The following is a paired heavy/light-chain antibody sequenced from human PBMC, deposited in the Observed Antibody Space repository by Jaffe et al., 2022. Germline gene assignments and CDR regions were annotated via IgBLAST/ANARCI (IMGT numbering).Light chain of an antibody. CDR3: QQFNSYPRT. Sequence: AIQLTQSPSSLSASVGDRVTITCRASQGISSALAWYQQKPGKAPKLLIYDASSLESGVPSRFSGSGSGTDFTLTISSLQPEDFATYYCQQFNSYPRTFGPGTKVDIK. V-gene: IGKV1-13*02. CDR1: QGISSA. CDR2: DAS. J-gene: IGKJ3*01.
Heavy chain of an antibody. CDR3: ARGGYTVTTEHAFDI. D-gene: IGHD4-17*01. CDR2: INPNSGGT. Sequence: QVQLVQSGAEVKKPGASVKVSCKASGYTFTGYYMHWVRQAPGQGLEWMGRINPNSGGTNYAQKFQGRVTMTRDTSISTAYMELSRLRSDDTAVYYCARGGYTVTTEHAFDIWGQGTMVTVSS. CDR1: GYTFTGYY. J-gene: IGHJ3*02. V-gene: IGHV1-2*06.